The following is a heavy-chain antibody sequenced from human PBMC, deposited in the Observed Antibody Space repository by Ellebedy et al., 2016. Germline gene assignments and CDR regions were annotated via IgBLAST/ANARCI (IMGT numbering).Heavy chain of an antibody. CDR2: ISFDGSNK. CDR1: GFTFSSYG. V-gene: IGHV3-30*18. CDR3: AKDGGLGRWLLGWYFDL. Sequence: GGSLRLSXAASGFTFSSYGMHWVRQAPGKGLEWVAVISFDGSNKYYADSVKGRFTISRDNSKSTLYLQMNSLRAEDTAVYYCAKDGGLGRWLLGWYFDLWGRGTLVTVSS. D-gene: IGHD5-24*01. J-gene: IGHJ2*01.